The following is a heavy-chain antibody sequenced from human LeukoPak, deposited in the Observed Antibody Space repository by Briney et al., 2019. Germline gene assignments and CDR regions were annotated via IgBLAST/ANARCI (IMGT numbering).Heavy chain of an antibody. CDR3: ARHAKRLLWLGELFYGMDV. Sequence: SETLSLTCTVSGGSISSYYWSWIRQPPGKGLEWIGYIYYSGSTNYNPSLKSRVTMSVDTSKNQFSLKLSSVTAADTAVYYCARHAKRLLWLGELFYGMDVWGQGTTVTVSS. V-gene: IGHV4-59*08. CDR2: IYYSGST. CDR1: GGSISSYY. D-gene: IGHD3-10*01. J-gene: IGHJ6*02.